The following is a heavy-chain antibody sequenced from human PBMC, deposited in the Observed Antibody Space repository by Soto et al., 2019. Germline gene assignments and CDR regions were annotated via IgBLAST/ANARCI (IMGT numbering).Heavy chain of an antibody. D-gene: IGHD4-17*01. CDR3: ARDGAHYDIGY. V-gene: IGHV3-33*01. CDR1: GFTFSAYG. CDR2: IWYDGTNE. Sequence: QVQLVESGGGVVQPGRSLRLSCAASGFTFSAYGMHWVRQAPGKGLEWLAFIWYDGTNEDYADSVRGRLTISRDISKNTLYLQMISLRAEDTAVYYCARDGAHYDIGYWGQGTLVTVSS. J-gene: IGHJ4*02.